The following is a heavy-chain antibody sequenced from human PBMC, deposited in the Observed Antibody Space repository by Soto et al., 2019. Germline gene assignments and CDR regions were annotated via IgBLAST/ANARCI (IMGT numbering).Heavy chain of an antibody. CDR3: ARLYGSRGPFDY. V-gene: IGHV4-34*01. Sequence: QVQLQQWGAGLLKPSETLSITCAVYGGSFSGYYWSWIRQPPGKGLEWIGEITHSGRTNYNPSLKSRVNISEVTSKNQVSLKLSSVSAADAAVYYCARLYGSRGPFDYWGQGTLVTVSS. CDR2: ITHSGRT. D-gene: IGHD6-13*01. J-gene: IGHJ4*02. CDR1: GGSFSGYY.